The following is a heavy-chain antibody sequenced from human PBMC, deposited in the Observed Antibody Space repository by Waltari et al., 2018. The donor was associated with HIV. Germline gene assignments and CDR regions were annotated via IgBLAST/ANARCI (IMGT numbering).Heavy chain of an antibody. CDR3: AKERSRVIDH. Sequence: EVQLVESVGVVVQPGGSLRLSCAASGFTFDDYTMHWLRQAPGKGLEWLSLVTHDGNYAYYSDSVKGRFTISRDNSENSLYLRMNSLRTDDTAFYYCAKERSRVIDHWGQGTLVTVSS. V-gene: IGHV3-43*01. D-gene: IGHD6-13*01. J-gene: IGHJ4*02. CDR1: GFTFDDYT. CDR2: VTHDGNYA.